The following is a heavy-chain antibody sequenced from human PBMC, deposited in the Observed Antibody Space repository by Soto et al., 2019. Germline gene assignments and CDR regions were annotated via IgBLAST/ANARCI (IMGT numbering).Heavy chain of an antibody. V-gene: IGHV4-31*03. CDR3: ARGEHCSSTSCYEESWFDP. Sequence: QVQLQESGPGLVKPSQTLSLTCTVSGGSISSGGYYWSWIRQHPGKGLEWIGYIYYSGSTYYNPSLKSRVTISVDTSKNQFSLKLSSVTAADTAVYYCARGEHCSSTSCYEESWFDPWGQGTLVTVSS. CDR2: IYYSGST. CDR1: GGSISSGGYY. D-gene: IGHD2-2*01. J-gene: IGHJ5*02.